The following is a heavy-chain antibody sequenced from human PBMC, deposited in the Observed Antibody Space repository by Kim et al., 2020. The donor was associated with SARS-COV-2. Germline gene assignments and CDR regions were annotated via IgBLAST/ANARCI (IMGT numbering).Heavy chain of an antibody. Sequence: SQSFQGHVTISADKSISTAYLQWSSLKASDTAMYYCARQGYGDYLTRFDYWGQGTLVTVSS. D-gene: IGHD4-17*01. J-gene: IGHJ4*02. V-gene: IGHV5-10-1*01. CDR3: ARQGYGDYLTRFDY.